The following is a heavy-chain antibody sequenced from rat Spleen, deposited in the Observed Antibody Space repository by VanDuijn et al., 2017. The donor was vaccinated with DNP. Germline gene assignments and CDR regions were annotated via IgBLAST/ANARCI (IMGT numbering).Heavy chain of an antibody. CDR1: GFTFSDYN. Sequence: EVQLVESGGDLVQPGRSLKLSCAASGFTFSDYNMAWVRQAPKKGLEWVATIMYEESRTYYPDSVKGRFTISRDNTKNTLYLQMNSLRSEDTATYYCVRVNWVPDYWGQGVMVTVSP. D-gene: IGHD5-1*01. V-gene: IGHV5-7*01. CDR3: VRVNWVPDY. J-gene: IGHJ2*01. CDR2: IMYEESRT.